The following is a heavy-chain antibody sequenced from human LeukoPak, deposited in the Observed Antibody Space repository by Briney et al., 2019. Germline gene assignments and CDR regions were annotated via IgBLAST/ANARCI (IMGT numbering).Heavy chain of an antibody. J-gene: IGHJ4*02. CDR3: AKGVNYYGSGSYSSPFDY. V-gene: IGHV3-23*01. CDR1: GFTFSSYA. Sequence: GGSLRLSCAASGFTFSSYAMSWVRQAPGKGLEWVSAISGSGGSTYYADSVKGRFTISRDNSKNTLYLQMNSLRAEDTAVYYCAKGVNYYGSGSYSSPFDYWGQGTLVTVSS. D-gene: IGHD3-10*01. CDR2: ISGSGGST.